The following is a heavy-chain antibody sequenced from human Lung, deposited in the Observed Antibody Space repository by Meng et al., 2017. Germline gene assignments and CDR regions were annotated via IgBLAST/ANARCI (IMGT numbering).Heavy chain of an antibody. CDR1: GYTFLRYG. V-gene: IGHV1-18*04. J-gene: IGHJ2*01. D-gene: IGHD4-17*01. CDR2: ISTYNGNT. CDR3: AVMGLYGDYDNWYFDL. Sequence: QVQLVQSGAEVKKPGASVKVSCKASGYTFLRYGISWVRQAPGQGLEWMGWISTYNGNTNYAQKFQGRVTMTTDTSTSTAYMELRSLRSDDTAVYYCAVMGLYGDYDNWYFDLWGRGTLVTVSS.